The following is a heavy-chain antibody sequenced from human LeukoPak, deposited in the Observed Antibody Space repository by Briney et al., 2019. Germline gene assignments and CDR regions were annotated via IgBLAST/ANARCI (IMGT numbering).Heavy chain of an antibody. CDR3: APKPRITMVRGVISTYPLIDY. J-gene: IGHJ4*02. D-gene: IGHD3-10*01. CDR1: GLTFSSYG. Sequence: GGSLRLSCAASGLTFSSYGMHWVRQAPGKGLEWVAVIWYDGSNKYYADSVKGRFTISRDNSKNTLYLQMNSLRAEDTAVYYCAPKPRITMVRGVISTYPLIDYWGQGTLVTVSS. CDR2: IWYDGSNK. V-gene: IGHV3-33*01.